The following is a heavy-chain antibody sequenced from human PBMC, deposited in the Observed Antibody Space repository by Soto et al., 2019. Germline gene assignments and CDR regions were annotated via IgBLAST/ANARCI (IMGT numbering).Heavy chain of an antibody. CDR3: VRVGRRYSYGNGMDG. D-gene: IGHD5-18*01. Sequence: QVQLVESGGGVVQPGGFLRLSCLASGFGFSGYSMHWVRQAPGKGLDWVAVIKHDGSKIYYEDSVKGRFTISKDDSKNTLHLQMNALNVDNTALYYCVRVGRRYSYGNGMDGWGQGTTVTVFS. CDR2: IKHDGSKI. J-gene: IGHJ6*02. CDR1: GFGFSGYS. V-gene: IGHV3-30-3*01.